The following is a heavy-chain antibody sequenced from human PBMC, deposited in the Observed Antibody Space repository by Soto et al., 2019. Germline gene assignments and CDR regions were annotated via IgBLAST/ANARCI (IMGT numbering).Heavy chain of an antibody. CDR2: ISSSGSTI. CDR1: GFTFSDYY. V-gene: IGHV3-11*01. Sequence: GSLRLSCAASGFTFSDYYMSWIRQAPGKGLEWVSYISSSGSTIYYADSVKGRFTISRDSAKNSLYLQMNSLRAEDTAVYYCARDSPESYGMDVWGQGTTVTVSS. CDR3: ARDSPESYGMDV. J-gene: IGHJ6*02.